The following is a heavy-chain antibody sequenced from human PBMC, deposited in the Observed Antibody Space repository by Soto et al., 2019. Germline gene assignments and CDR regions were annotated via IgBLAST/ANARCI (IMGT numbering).Heavy chain of an antibody. V-gene: IGHV1-2*02. CDR1: GYSFSDCY. CDR3: AKESTGITLNGIDA. Sequence: ASVNVSFKASGYSFSDCYLHWVRQGPGQGLELMGWVNPNSGDTNYALKFQGRVTLTRXXXXGXVXMXLXXXXYDXTAVYFCAKESTGITLNGIDAWGQGNMVTVAS. J-gene: IGHJ6*02. D-gene: IGHD1-7*01. CDR2: VNPNSGDT.